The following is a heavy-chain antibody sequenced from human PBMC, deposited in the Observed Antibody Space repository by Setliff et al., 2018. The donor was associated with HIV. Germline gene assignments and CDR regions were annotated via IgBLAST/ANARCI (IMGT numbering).Heavy chain of an antibody. Sequence: GGSLRLSCAASGFTVSSHYMSWVRQAPGKGLEWVSTIYSDGSTYHADSVKGRFTLSRDTSKNTLSLQMNSLRPEDTAVYLCARVRGGYSNYVGPGYYYYYMDVWGNGTMVTVSS. CDR2: IYSDGST. CDR1: GFTVSSHY. J-gene: IGHJ6*03. D-gene: IGHD4-4*01. V-gene: IGHV3-66*02. CDR3: ARVRGGYSNYVGPGYYYYYMDV.